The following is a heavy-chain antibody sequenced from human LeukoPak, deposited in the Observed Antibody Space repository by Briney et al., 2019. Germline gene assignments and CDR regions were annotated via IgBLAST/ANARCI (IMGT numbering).Heavy chain of an antibody. V-gene: IGHV4-34*01. CDR1: GGSFSGYY. D-gene: IGHD3-3*01. CDR2: INHSGST. CDR3: ARGLTYYDFWSGYQNWFDP. Sequence: PSETLSLTCTVYGGSFSGYYWSWIRQPPGKGLEWIGEINHSGSTNYNPSLKGRVTISVDTSKNQFSLKLSSVTAADTAVYYCARGLTYYDFWSGYQNWFDPWGQGTLVTVSS. J-gene: IGHJ5*02.